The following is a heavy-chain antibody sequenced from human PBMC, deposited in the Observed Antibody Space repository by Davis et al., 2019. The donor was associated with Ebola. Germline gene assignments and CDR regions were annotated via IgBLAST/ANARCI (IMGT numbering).Heavy chain of an antibody. CDR2: ISKDGRDT. CDR1: GFTFENYA. J-gene: IGHJ3*01. Sequence: GESLKISCAASGFTFENYAMHWVRQAPGKGLEWVSTISKDGRDTSYADSVKGRLSVSRDNSKNTVYLQMHSLRVEDTAIYYCAKDNRNIWSEVWGQGTMVTVSS. D-gene: IGHD2/OR15-2a*01. CDR3: AKDNRNIWSEV. V-gene: IGHV3-23*01.